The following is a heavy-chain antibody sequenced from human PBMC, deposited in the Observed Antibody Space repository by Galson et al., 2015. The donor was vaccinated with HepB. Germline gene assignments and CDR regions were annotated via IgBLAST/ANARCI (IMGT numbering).Heavy chain of an antibody. D-gene: IGHD3-22*01. V-gene: IGHV3-30*04. CDR3: ARGSGYYDSSGYYYFDY. CDR2: ISYDGSNK. J-gene: IGHJ4*02. Sequence: SLRLSCAASGFTFSSYAMHWVRQAPGKGLEWVAVISYDGSNKYYADSVKGRFTISRVNSKNTLYLQMNSLRAEDTAVYYCARGSGYYDSSGYYYFDYWGQGTLVTVSS. CDR1: GFTFSSYA.